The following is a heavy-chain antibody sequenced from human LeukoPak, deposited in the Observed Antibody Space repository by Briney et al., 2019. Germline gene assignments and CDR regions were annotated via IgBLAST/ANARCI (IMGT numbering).Heavy chain of an antibody. CDR2: INPNSGGT. V-gene: IGHV1-2*06. CDR1: GYTFTGYY. Sequence: VASVKVSCKASGYTFTGYYMHWVRQAPGQGLEWMGRINPNSGGTNYAQKFQGRVTMTRDTSISTAYMELSRLRSDDTAVYYCARGKVITMVRGTLVNYWGQGTLVTVSS. D-gene: IGHD3-10*01. CDR3: ARGKVITMVRGTLVNY. J-gene: IGHJ4*02.